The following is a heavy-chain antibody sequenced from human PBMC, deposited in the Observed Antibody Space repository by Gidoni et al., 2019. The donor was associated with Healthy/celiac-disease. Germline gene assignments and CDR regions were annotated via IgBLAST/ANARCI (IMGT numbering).Heavy chain of an antibody. CDR1: GGSISSSNW. CDR2: IYHSGST. J-gene: IGHJ4*02. V-gene: IGHV4-4*02. Sequence: QVQLQESVPPLVKPSGPLSLTCAVAGGSISSSNWWSWVRQPPGKGLEWIGEIYHSGSTNYNPSLKSRVTISVDKSKNQFSLKLSSVTAADTAVYYCARDPPDRGSGSYSGYWGQGTLVTVSS. CDR3: ARDPPDRGSGSYSGY. D-gene: IGHD1-26*01.